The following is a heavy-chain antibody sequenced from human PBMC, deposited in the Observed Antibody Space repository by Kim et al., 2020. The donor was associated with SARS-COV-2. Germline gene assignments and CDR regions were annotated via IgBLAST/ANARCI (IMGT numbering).Heavy chain of an antibody. V-gene: IGHV1-69*13. Sequence: SVKVSCKASGGTFSSYAISWVRQAPGQGLEWMGGIIPIFGTANYAQKFQGRVTITADESTSTAYMELSSLRSEDTAVYYCARDPPNYYDSSGRSYYFDYWGQGTLVTVSS. J-gene: IGHJ4*02. D-gene: IGHD3-22*01. CDR1: GGTFSSYA. CDR3: ARDPPNYYDSSGRSYYFDY. CDR2: IIPIFGTA.